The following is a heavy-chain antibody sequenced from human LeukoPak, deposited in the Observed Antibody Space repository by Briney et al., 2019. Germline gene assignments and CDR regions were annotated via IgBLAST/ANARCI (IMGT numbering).Heavy chain of an antibody. Sequence: GGSLRLSCAASGFTFSNYDMNWVRQAPGKGPEWISYISESGGAIYYAESVKGRFTISRDNARNSVSLQMNSLRAEDTAIYHCARDEGGSGFKYDFDYWGQGTLVTVSS. D-gene: IGHD3-16*01. J-gene: IGHJ4*02. CDR3: ARDEGGSGFKYDFDY. CDR2: ISESGGAI. V-gene: IGHV3-48*03. CDR1: GFTFSNYD.